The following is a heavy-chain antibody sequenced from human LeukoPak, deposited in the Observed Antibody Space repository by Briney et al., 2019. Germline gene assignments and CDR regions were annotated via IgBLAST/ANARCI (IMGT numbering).Heavy chain of an antibody. V-gene: IGHV4-34*01. CDR1: GGSFSGYY. J-gene: IGHJ4*02. CDR3: ASMNWGSPFDC. Sequence: SETLSLTCAVYGGSFSGYYWSWIRQPPGKGLEWIGEINHSGSTNYNPSLKSRVTISVDTSKNQFSLKLSSVTAADTAVYYCASMNWGSPFDCWGQGTLVTVSS. D-gene: IGHD7-27*01. CDR2: INHSGST.